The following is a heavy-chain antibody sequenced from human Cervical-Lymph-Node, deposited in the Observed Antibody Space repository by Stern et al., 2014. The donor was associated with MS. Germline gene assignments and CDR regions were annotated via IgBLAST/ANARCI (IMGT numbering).Heavy chain of an antibody. CDR1: GFTFSGYT. Sequence: EVQLVESGGGLVKPGGSLRLSCAASGFTFSGYTMNWVRQAPGKGLEWVSSINTRSSYIYYADSVKGRFTVSRDNAKNSLYLQMNSLRGDDTAVYYCANGSPLHYWGQGTLVTVYS. D-gene: IGHD1-26*01. CDR3: ANGSPLHY. CDR2: INTRSSYI. V-gene: IGHV3-21*01. J-gene: IGHJ4*02.